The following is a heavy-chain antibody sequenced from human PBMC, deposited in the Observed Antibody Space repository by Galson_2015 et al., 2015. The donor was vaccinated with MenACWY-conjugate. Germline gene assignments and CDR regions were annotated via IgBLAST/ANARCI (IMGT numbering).Heavy chain of an antibody. CDR3: ASQSYSSSSFGY. CDR2: IYHSGST. V-gene: IGHV4-30-2*01. D-gene: IGHD6-6*01. CDR1: GGSISSGGYS. Sequence: TLSLTCAVSGGSISSGGYSWSWIRQPPGKGLEWIGYIYHSGSTYYNPFLKSRVTISVDTSKNQFSLKLSSVTAADTAVYYCASQSYSSSSFGYWGQGTLVTVSS. J-gene: IGHJ4*02.